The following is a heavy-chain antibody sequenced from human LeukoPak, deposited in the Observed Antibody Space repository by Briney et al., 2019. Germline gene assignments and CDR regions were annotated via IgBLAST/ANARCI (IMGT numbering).Heavy chain of an antibody. Sequence: GGSLRLSCSASGFTFSTHGIHWVGQAPGKGLEWVAFILYDGSNKYYADSVKGRFTISRDNSKNTLYLQMNSLRAEDTAVYYGAKDNYDYGDYDGGDYWGQGTLVTVSS. J-gene: IGHJ4*02. V-gene: IGHV3-30*02. CDR1: GFTFSTHG. CDR2: ILYDGSNK. D-gene: IGHD4-17*01. CDR3: AKDNYDYGDYDGGDY.